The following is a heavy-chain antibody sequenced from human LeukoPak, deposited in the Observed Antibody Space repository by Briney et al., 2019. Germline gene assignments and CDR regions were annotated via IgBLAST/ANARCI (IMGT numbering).Heavy chain of an antibody. CDR3: AGNHRKWELRSCDY. CDR1: GGSISSSSYY. CDR2: IYYSGST. J-gene: IGHJ4*02. D-gene: IGHD1-26*01. Sequence: PSETLSLTCTVSGGSISSSSYYWGWIRQPPGKGLERIGSIYYSGSTYYNPSLKSRVTISVDTSKNQFSLKLSSVTAADTAVYYCAGNHRKWELRSCDYWGQGTLVTVSS. V-gene: IGHV4-39*01.